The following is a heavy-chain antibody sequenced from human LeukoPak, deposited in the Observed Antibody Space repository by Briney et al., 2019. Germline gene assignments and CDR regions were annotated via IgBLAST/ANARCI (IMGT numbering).Heavy chain of an antibody. D-gene: IGHD3-22*01. CDR1: GGSFSGYY. J-gene: IGHJ6*03. V-gene: IGHV4-34*01. CDR2: INHSGST. Sequence: PSETLSLTCAVYGGSFSGYYWSWIRQPPGKGLEWIGEINHSGSTNYNPSLKSRVTISVDTSKNQFSLKLSSVTAADTAVYYCAREGSYYDSSGLYYMDVWGKETTVTVSS. CDR3: AREGSYYDSSGLYYMDV.